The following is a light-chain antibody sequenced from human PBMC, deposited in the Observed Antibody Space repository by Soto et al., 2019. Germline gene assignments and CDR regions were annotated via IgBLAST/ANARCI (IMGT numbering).Light chain of an antibody. V-gene: IGKV3D-15*01. J-gene: IGKJ4*01. CDR2: SAS. CDR3: QQYNNWPPLT. CDR1: QSVNCN. Sequence: EIVMTQSPATLSVSPGERATLSCRASQSVNCNLAWYQQKPGQAPRLLIYSASTRATGTPARFSGSGSGTEFTLTISRLQSEDFAVYYCQQYNNWPPLTFGGGTKVDIK.